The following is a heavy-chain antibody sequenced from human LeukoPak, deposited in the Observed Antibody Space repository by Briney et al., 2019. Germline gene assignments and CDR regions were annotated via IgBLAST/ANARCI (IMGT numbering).Heavy chain of an antibody. Sequence: KPSGTLSLTCAVSGDSISKSHWWSWVRQPPGEGLEWIGRIYHSGNTNYNPSLKIRVTISVDKTKNQFSLKLSSVTAADTAVYYCARGLYSSNWSYYYLMDVWGQGTTVTVSS. CDR2: IYHSGNT. CDR3: ARGLYSSNWSYYYLMDV. V-gene: IGHV4-4*02. CDR1: GDSISKSHW. J-gene: IGHJ6*02. D-gene: IGHD2-2*01.